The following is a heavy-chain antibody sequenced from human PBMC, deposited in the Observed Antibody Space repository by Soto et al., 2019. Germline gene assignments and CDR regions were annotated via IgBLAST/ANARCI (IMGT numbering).Heavy chain of an antibody. CDR1: DGSISSYY. CDR3: AGFSSGTYLFGL. Sequence: SETLSLTCTVSDGSISSYYWSWIRQPPGKGLEWIGYIYGTGTTDYAPSLKNRVTMSLHTSKNQFSLTLSSVTAADTAMYYCAGFSSGTYLFGLWGPGTLVTVSS. V-gene: IGHV4-59*01. D-gene: IGHD1-26*01. J-gene: IGHJ4*02. CDR2: IYGTGTT.